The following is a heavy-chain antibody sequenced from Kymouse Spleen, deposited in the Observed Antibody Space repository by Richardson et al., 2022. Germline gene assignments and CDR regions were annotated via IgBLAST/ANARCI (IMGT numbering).Heavy chain of an antibody. J-gene: IGHJ6*02. CDR3: ARGPYSGYDWDYYGMDV. CDR1: GGSFSGYY. Sequence: QVQLQQWGAGLLKPSETLSLTCAVYGGSFSGYYWSWIRQPPGKGLEWIGEINHSGSTNYNPSLKSRVTISVDTSKNQFSLKLSSVTAADTAVYYCARGPYSGYDWDYYGMDVWGQGTTVTVSS. CDR2: INHSGST. V-gene: IGHV4-34*01. D-gene: IGHD5-12*01.